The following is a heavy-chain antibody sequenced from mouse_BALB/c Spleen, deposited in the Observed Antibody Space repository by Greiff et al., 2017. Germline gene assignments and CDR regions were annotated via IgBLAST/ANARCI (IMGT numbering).Heavy chain of an antibody. Sequence: VQVVESGPGLVAPSQSLSITCTVSGFSLTSYGVHWVRQPPGKGLEWLGVIWAGGSTNYNSALMSRLSISKDNSKSQVFLKMNSLQTDDTAMYYCARDDGYYVGYFDVWGAGTTVTVSS. CDR1: GFSLTSYG. V-gene: IGHV2-9*02. J-gene: IGHJ1*01. CDR2: IWAGGST. CDR3: ARDDGYYVGYFDV. D-gene: IGHD2-3*01.